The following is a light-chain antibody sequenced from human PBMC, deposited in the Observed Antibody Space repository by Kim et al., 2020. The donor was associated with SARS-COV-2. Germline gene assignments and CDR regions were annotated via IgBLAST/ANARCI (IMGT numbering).Light chain of an antibody. CDR1: QSVSSI. V-gene: IGKV3-15*01. J-gene: IGKJ4*01. CDR3: QQDSHWPLT. Sequence: EIVMTQSPATLSVSPGERATLSCRASQSVSSILAWYQQKPGQAPRLLIYGASTRATGIPGRFSGSGSGTEFTLTISSLQSEDFAVYYCQQDSHWPLTFGGRTKVDIK. CDR2: GAS.